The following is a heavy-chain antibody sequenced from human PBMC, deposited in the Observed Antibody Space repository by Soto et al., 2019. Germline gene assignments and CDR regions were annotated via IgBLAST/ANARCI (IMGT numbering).Heavy chain of an antibody. D-gene: IGHD6-13*01. CDR1: GFTVSSNY. V-gene: IGHV3-66*01. CDR2: IYSGGST. Sequence: EVQLVESGGGLVQPGGSLRLSCAASGFTVSSNYMSWVRQAPGKGLEWVSVIYSGGSTYYADSVKGRFTISRDNSKNTLYLQMNSLRADDTAVYYCASGSSSHWRFYYYYGMDVWGQGTTVTVSS. CDR3: ASGSSSHWRFYYYYGMDV. J-gene: IGHJ6*02.